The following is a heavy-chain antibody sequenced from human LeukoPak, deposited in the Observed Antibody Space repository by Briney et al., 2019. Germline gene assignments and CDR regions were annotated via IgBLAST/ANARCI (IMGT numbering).Heavy chain of an antibody. D-gene: IGHD6-13*01. CDR3: ARAGWSSRGY. CDR1: GFTFSSYS. J-gene: IGHJ4*02. CDR2: ISSSSSTI. V-gene: IGHV3-48*01. Sequence: GGSLRFSCAASGFTFSSYSMNWVRQAPGKGLEWVSYISSSSSTIYYADSVKGRFTISRDNAKNSLYLQMNSLRAEDTAVYYCARAGWSSRGYWGQGTLVTVSS.